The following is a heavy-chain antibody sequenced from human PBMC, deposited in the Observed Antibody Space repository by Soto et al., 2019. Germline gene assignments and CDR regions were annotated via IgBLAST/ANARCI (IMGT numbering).Heavy chain of an antibody. D-gene: IGHD6-13*01. CDR1: VYPFSASP. CDR3: TPTSGYSSSRY. V-gene: IGHV3-73*01. Sequence: PRSSSTLFCLCSVYPFSASPLHSDRQAFGKWLEWLGPIRSKVNSYATAYAASVNGTLTIPRDDSKNTAYLQMNSLKDEDTAVYYCTPTSGYSSSRYWGQGTLVTVCS. J-gene: IGHJ4*02. CDR2: IRSKVNSYAT.